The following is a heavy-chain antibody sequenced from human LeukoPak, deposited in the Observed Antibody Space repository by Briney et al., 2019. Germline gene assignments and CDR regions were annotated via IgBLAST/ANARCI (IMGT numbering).Heavy chain of an antibody. V-gene: IGHV3-23*01. CDR2: IIGSGGNT. CDR3: ARDGGHPLTSYYRAY. D-gene: IGHD4-11*01. Sequence: LPGGSLRLSCAASGFTFSSYAMSWVRQAPGKGLEWVSTIIGSGGNTFYADSVKGRFTISRDNSKNTLSLQLTSLRAEDTGIYFCARDGGHPLTSYYRAYWGQGTLVTVSS. CDR1: GFTFSSYA. J-gene: IGHJ4*02.